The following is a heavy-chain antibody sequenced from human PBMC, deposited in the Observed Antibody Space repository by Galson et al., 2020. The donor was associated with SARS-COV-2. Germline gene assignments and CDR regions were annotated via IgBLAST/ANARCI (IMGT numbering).Heavy chain of an antibody. V-gene: IGHV3-21*01. CDR1: GFAFNIYT. CDR2: ISSGRDYI. Sequence: GGSLRLSCTVSGFAFNIYTMNWVRHVPGKGLEWVSAISSGRDYIYYADSVKGRFTISRDNAKNSLDLQMNSLRAEDTAIYYCARDASWAMFAMDVWGQGTAVTVSS. D-gene: IGHD3-10*02. J-gene: IGHJ6*02. CDR3: ARDASWAMFAMDV.